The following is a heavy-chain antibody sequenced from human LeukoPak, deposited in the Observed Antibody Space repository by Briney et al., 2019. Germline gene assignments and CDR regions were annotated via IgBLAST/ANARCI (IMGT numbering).Heavy chain of an antibody. Sequence: ASVKVSCKASGGTFSSYAISWVRQAPGQGLEWMGGIIPIFGTANYAQKFQGRVTITADESTSTAYMELSSLRSEDTAVYYCARAGRDGYSGDYWGQGTLVTVSS. V-gene: IGHV1-69*13. CDR3: ARAGRDGYSGDY. CDR1: GGTFSSYA. D-gene: IGHD5-24*01. J-gene: IGHJ4*02. CDR2: IIPIFGTA.